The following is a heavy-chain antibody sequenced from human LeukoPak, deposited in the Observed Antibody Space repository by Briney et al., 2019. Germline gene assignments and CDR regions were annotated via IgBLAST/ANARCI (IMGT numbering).Heavy chain of an antibody. CDR1: GFTFSSYA. CDR2: ISGSGGST. J-gene: IGHJ4*02. Sequence: GGSLSLSCAASGFTFSSYAMSWVRQAPGKGLEWVSAISGSGGSTYYADSVKGRFTISRDNSKSTLYLQMNSLRAEDTAVYYCAKGHGSYDTDFDYWGQGTLVTVSS. V-gene: IGHV3-23*01. D-gene: IGHD1-26*01. CDR3: AKGHGSYDTDFDY.